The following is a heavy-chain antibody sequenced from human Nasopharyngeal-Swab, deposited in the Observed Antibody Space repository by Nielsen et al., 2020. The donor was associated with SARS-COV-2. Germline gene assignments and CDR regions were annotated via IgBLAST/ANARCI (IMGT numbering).Heavy chain of an antibody. V-gene: IGHV1-8*01. Sequence: ASVKVSCKASGYTFISYDINWVRPATGQGLEWMGWMNPNSGNTGYAQKFQGRVTMTRNTSISTAYMELRSLRSEDTAVYYCARAGVGVVVPAAIMGGTYYYCDYMDVWGKGTTVTVSS. CDR1: GYTFISYD. J-gene: IGHJ6*03. CDR2: MNPNSGNT. CDR3: ARAGVGVVVPAAIMGGTYYYCDYMDV. D-gene: IGHD2-2*02.